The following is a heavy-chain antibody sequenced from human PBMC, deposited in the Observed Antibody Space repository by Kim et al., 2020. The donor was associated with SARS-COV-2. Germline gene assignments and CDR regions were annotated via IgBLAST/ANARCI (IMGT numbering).Heavy chain of an antibody. CDR3: AKHLHVLSVTFYWYFDL. CDR1: GFTFSNSA. V-gene: IGHV3-23*05. D-gene: IGHD2-21*02. Sequence: GGSLRLSCAASGFTFSNSAMSWVRQAPGKGLEWVSVIFGSGSGTYYADSVKGRFTISRDNFKNTLSLEMNDLRAEDTAMYYCAKHLHVLSVTFYWYFDLWGRGTPVAVSS. J-gene: IGHJ2*01. CDR2: IFGSGSGT.